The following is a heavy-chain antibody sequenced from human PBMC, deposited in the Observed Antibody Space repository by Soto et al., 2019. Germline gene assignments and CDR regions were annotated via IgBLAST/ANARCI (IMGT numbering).Heavy chain of an antibody. CDR1: VFTFSDYA. CDR3: ARWSYLDY. CDR2: IGVSDKKT. V-gene: IGHV3-23*01. D-gene: IGHD3-3*01. Sequence: HPRGALRLSFFASVFTFSDYAMNWVRQAPGKGLEWVSCIGVSDKKTFYADAVKGRFSISRDISKSTLYLQMNSLRADDTAIYYSARWSYLDYWGQGTRVTVPQ. J-gene: IGHJ4*02.